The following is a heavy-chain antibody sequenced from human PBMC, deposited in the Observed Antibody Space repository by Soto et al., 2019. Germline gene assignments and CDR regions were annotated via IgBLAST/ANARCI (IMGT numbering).Heavy chain of an antibody. CDR2: IYYSGNT. J-gene: IGHJ4*02. D-gene: IGHD6-13*01. CDR3: ARRYGSSFDY. Sequence: PSETLSLTCTFSGDSISSGDYYWSWIRQPPGKGLEWIGCIYYSGNTYYNPSLKRRFSISVDTSKNQFSLKLSSVTAADTAVYYCARRYGSSFDYWGQGTLVTVS. V-gene: IGHV4-30-4*01. CDR1: GDSISSGDYY.